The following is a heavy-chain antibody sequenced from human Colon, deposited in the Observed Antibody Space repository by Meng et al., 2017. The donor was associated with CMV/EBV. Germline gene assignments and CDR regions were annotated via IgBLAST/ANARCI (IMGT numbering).Heavy chain of an antibody. CDR2: IWYDGTNK. J-gene: IGHJ4*02. CDR1: GFTFNIYD. CDR3: ARDSLGGYDFWSGADY. D-gene: IGHD3-3*01. V-gene: IGHV3-33*01. Sequence: GESLKISCAASGFTFNIYDMHWVRQDPGKGLEWVAVIWYDGTNKYYADSVKGRFTISRDNSKNTQYLQMNNLRIEDTAVYYCARDSLGGYDFWSGADYWGQGTLVTVSS.